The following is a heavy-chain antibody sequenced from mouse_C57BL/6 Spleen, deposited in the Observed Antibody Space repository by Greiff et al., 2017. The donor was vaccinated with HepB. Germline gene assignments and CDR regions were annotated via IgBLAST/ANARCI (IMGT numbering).Heavy chain of an antibody. D-gene: IGHD1-1*01. CDR2: IYPGDGDT. V-gene: IGHV1-80*01. J-gene: IGHJ4*01. Sequence: QVQLQQSGAELVKPGASVKISCKASGYAFSSYWMNWVKQRPGKGLEWIGQIYPGDGDTNYNGKFKGKATLTADKSSSTAYMQLSSLTSEDSAVYFCARDYYGSSYCAMDYWGQGTSVTVSS. CDR3: ARDYYGSSYCAMDY. CDR1: GYAFSSYW.